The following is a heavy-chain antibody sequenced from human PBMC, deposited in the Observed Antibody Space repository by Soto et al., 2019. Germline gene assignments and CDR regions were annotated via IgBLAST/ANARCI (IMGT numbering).Heavy chain of an antibody. CDR3: ARLTIVVVPAAIDHEDAFDI. CDR2: INPNGGST. J-gene: IGHJ3*02. D-gene: IGHD2-2*02. V-gene: IGHV1-46*01. Sequence: ASVKVSCKASGYTFTSYYIHWVRQAPGQGLEWMGIINPNGGSTNYAQKFQGRVTLTRDTSTSTVYMDLNSLRAEDTAVYYCARLTIVVVPAAIDHEDAFDIWGQGTMVTVSS. CDR1: GYTFTSYY.